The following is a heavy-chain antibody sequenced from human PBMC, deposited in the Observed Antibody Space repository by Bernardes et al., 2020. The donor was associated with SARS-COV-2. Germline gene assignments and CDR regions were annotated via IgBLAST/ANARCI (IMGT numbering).Heavy chain of an antibody. CDR1: GYTFTSYD. J-gene: IGHJ5*02. Sequence: ASVKVSCKASGYTFTSYDIHWVRQPTGQGLAWMGWMNPHSGNTGYAQKFQGRVTMTRNTSIRTAYMELSSLRSEDTAVYYCARTTDAMVRGVRTFDPWGQGTLVTVAS. CDR3: ARTTDAMVRGVRTFDP. D-gene: IGHD3-10*01. CDR2: MNPHSGNT. V-gene: IGHV1-8*01.